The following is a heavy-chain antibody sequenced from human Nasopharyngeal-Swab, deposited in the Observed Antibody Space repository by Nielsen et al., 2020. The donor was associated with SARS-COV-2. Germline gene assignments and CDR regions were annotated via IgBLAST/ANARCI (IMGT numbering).Heavy chain of an antibody. J-gene: IGHJ5*02. CDR3: ARGRGGWLGVNWFDP. Sequence: WIRQPPGKGLEWIGEINHSGSTNYNPSLKSRVTISVDTSKNQFSLKLSSVTAADTAVYYCARGRGGWLGVNWFDPWGQGILVTVSS. V-gene: IGHV4-34*01. D-gene: IGHD3-10*01. CDR2: INHSGST.